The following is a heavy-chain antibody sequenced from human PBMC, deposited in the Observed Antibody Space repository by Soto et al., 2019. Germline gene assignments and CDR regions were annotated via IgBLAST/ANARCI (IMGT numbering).Heavy chain of an antibody. J-gene: IGHJ4*02. CDR1: VFTFSSYA. Sequence: GSLRLSCAASVFTFSSYAMHWVRQAPGKGLEWVAVISYDGSNKYYADSVKGRFTISRDNSKNTLYLQMNSLRAEDTAVYYCAREAKYWGQGTLVTVSS. V-gene: IGHV3-30-3*01. CDR2: ISYDGSNK. CDR3: AREAKY.